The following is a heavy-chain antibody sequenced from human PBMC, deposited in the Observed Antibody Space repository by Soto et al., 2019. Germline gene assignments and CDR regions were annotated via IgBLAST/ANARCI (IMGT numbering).Heavy chain of an antibody. CDR2: ISYDGSDL. CDR3: ARVGNYGDSPYYNYATDV. J-gene: IGHJ6*02. Sequence: QVQLVESGGGVVQPGKSLRLSCTACGFVFLNYAFHWIRQAPGKGLEWVAVISYDGSDLFYADSVKGRFTISRDNSRDTLYLQMNSLRADDTAVYYCARVGNYGDSPYYNYATDVWGQGTTVTVSS. CDR1: GFVFLNYA. D-gene: IGHD4-17*01. V-gene: IGHV3-30-3*01.